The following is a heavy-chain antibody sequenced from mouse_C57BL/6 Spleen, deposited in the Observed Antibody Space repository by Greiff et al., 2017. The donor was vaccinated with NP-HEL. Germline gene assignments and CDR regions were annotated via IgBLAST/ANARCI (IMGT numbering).Heavy chain of an antibody. CDR2: ISSGGSYT. V-gene: IGHV5-6*01. CDR3: ARGANWDVDY. Sequence: EVQLVESGGDLVKPGGSLKLSCAASGFTFSSYGMSWVRQTPDKRLEWVATISSGGSYTYYPDSVKGRFTISRDNAKNTLYLQMSSLKSEDTAMYYCARGANWDVDYWGQGTTLTVSS. J-gene: IGHJ2*01. CDR1: GFTFSSYG. D-gene: IGHD4-1*01.